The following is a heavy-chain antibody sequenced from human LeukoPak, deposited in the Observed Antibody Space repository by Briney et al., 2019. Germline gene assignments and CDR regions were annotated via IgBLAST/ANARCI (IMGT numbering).Heavy chain of an antibody. CDR1: GYTFTSYA. D-gene: IGHD3-16*01. V-gene: IGHV1-46*01. CDR3: ARDRGGSYSIDY. CDR2: INCGDGYT. Sequence: ASVKVSCKASGYTFTSYAMHWVRQAPGQGLEWMGLINCGDGYTNYAQKFQGRVSVTADTSSSTLYMELRSLRTEDTAIYYCARDRGGSYSIDYWGQGTLVTVSS. J-gene: IGHJ4*02.